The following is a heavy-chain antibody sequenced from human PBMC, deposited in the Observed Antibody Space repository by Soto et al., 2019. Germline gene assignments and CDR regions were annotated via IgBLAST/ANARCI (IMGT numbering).Heavy chain of an antibody. CDR2: ISYDGIDE. D-gene: IGHD5-18*01. V-gene: IGHV3-30*03. J-gene: IGHJ4*02. CDR1: GFIFTSYG. CDR3: ARDQAEMDTVSLGY. Sequence: GGSLRLSCAASGFIFTSYGIHWVRQAPGMGLEWVAVISYDGIDENYADSVKGRFTISRDNSKNTLYLQMNSLRAEDTAVYYCARDQAEMDTVSLGYWGQGTLVTVSS.